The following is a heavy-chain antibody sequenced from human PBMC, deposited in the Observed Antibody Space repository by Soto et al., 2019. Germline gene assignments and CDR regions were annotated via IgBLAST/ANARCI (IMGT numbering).Heavy chain of an antibody. Sequence: EVQLLESGGGLVQPGGSLRLSCAASGFTFSSYAMSWVRQAPGKGLVWVSAISGSGGGTYYADSVKGWFTISRDNSKNALYLQMNSLRAEDTAVYYCAKDQGIVVVPAAMSPGPDYYYYGMDVWGQGTTVTVSS. D-gene: IGHD2-2*01. V-gene: IGHV3-23*01. J-gene: IGHJ6*02. CDR1: GFTFSSYA. CDR2: ISGSGGGT. CDR3: AKDQGIVVVPAAMSPGPDYYYYGMDV.